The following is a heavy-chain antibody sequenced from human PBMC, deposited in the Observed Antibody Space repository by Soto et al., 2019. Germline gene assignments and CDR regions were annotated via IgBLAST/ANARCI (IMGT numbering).Heavy chain of an antibody. Sequence: GESLKISCKGSGYSFTSYWIGWARQMPGKGLEWMGIIYPGDSDTRYSPSFQGQVTISADKSISTAYLQWSSLKASDTAMYYCARHGVVVPAAIEEDYYYYYGMDVWGQGTTVTVSS. CDR1: GYSFTSYW. CDR3: ARHGVVVPAAIEEDYYYYYGMDV. D-gene: IGHD2-2*02. J-gene: IGHJ6*02. CDR2: IYPGDSDT. V-gene: IGHV5-51*01.